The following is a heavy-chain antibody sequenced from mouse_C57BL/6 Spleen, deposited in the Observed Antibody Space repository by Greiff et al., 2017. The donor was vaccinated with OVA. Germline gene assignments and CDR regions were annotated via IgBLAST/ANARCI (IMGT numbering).Heavy chain of an antibody. CDR2: IDPEDGET. CDR1: GFNIKDYY. V-gene: IGHV14-2*01. CDR3: AFITTVVPWYFDV. Sequence: VQLKQYGAELVKPGASVKLSCTASGFNIKDYYMHWVKQRTEQGLEWIGRIDPEDGETKYAPKFQGKATITADTSSNTAYLQLSSLTSEDTAVYYCAFITTVVPWYFDVWGTGTTVTVSS. D-gene: IGHD1-1*01. J-gene: IGHJ1*03.